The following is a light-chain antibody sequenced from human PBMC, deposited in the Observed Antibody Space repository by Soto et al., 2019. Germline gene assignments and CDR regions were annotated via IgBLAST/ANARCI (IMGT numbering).Light chain of an antibody. J-gene: IGKJ4*01. V-gene: IGKV1-16*02. CDR1: QGINNY. CDR3: QQYNSYPLT. CDR2: AAS. Sequence: DIQMTQSPSSLSASVGDRVTITCRASQGINNYLAWFQQKPGKAPKSLIYAASSLQSGVPSKFSGSISGTDXTXXXXXXQXXXXXTYYCQQYNSYPLTFGGGTKVEIK.